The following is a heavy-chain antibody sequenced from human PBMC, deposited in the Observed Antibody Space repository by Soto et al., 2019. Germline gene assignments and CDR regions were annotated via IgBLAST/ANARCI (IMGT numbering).Heavy chain of an antibody. Sequence: WASVKVSCKASGYTFTGYYMHWVRQAPGQGLEWMGWINPNSGGTNYAQKFQGWVTMTRDTSISTAYMELSRLRSDDTAVYYCARDKPLSAARSHYGMDVWGQGTTVTVSS. J-gene: IGHJ6*02. D-gene: IGHD6-6*01. CDR3: ARDKPLSAARSHYGMDV. CDR1: GYTFTGYY. CDR2: INPNSGGT. V-gene: IGHV1-2*04.